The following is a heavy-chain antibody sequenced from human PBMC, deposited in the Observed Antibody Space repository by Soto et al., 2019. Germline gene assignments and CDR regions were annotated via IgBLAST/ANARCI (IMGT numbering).Heavy chain of an antibody. V-gene: IGHV3-48*02. CDR2: ISGGSSTM. CDR3: ATVGYCSDGTCLSAEYFHH. Sequence: EVQLVESGAVLVQPGGSLRLSCAASGFPFSTYSMNWVRQAPGKGLEWVSYISGGSSTMYYADSVKGRFTISRDNAKNSLFLQMNSLRDEDTAVYYCATVGYCSDGTCLSAEYFHHWGQGTLVTVSS. D-gene: IGHD2-15*01. J-gene: IGHJ1*01. CDR1: GFPFSTYS.